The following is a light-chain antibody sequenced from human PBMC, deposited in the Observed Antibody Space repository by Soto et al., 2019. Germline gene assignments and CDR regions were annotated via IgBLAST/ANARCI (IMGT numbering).Light chain of an antibody. Sequence: EIVLTQSPATLSLSKGERATLSCRASQSVNNYLAWYQQKPGQAPRLLISDASGRATGIPDRFSGSGSETDFSLTINSLEPEDFALYFCQQDGSSPITFGQGTRLEIK. CDR1: QSVNNY. CDR2: DAS. CDR3: QQDGSSPIT. V-gene: IGKV3-20*01. J-gene: IGKJ5*01.